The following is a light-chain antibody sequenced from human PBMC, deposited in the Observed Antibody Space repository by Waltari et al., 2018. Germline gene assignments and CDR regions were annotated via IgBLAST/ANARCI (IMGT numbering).Light chain of an antibody. V-gene: IGLV2-23*02. Sequence: QSALTQPASVSGSPGQSITIPCPGTSSDVGSYNLVSWYQQHPGKAPKLMIYEVTKRPSGVSNRFSGSKSGNTASLTISGLQAEDEADYCCCSYAGSTTHVIFGGGTKLTVL. CDR3: CSYAGSTTHVI. J-gene: IGLJ2*01. CDR1: SSDVGSYNL. CDR2: EVT.